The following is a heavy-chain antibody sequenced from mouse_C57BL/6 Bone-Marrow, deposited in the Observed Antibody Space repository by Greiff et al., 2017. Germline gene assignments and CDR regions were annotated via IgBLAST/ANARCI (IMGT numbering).Heavy chain of an antibody. J-gene: IGHJ2*01. CDR3: ARLGGLDY. Sequence: VQLQQSGAELVRPGTSVKLSCKASGYTFTSYWMHWVKQRPGQGLEWIGVIDPSDSYTNYNQKFKGKATLTVDTSSSTAYMQLSSLTSEDSAVYYCARLGGLDYWGQGTTLTVSS. CDR1: GYTFTSYW. CDR2: IDPSDSYT. D-gene: IGHD1-1*02. V-gene: IGHV1-59*01.